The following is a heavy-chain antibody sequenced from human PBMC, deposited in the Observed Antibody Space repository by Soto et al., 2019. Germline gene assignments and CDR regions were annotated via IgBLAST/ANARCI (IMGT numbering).Heavy chain of an antibody. D-gene: IGHD1-26*01. CDR3: ARAGRSGSYGLAFDI. V-gene: IGHV3-21*01. CDR2: ISSSSSYI. J-gene: IGHJ3*02. Sequence: AVGSLRLSCAASGFTFSSYSMNWVRQAPGKGLEWVSSISSSSSYIYYADSVKGRFTISRDNAKNSLYLQMNSLRAEDTAVYYCARAGRSGSYGLAFDIWGQGTMVTVS. CDR1: GFTFSSYS.